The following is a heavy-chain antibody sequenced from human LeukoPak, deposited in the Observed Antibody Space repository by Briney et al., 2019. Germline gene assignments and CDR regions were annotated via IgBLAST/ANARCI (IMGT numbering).Heavy chain of an antibody. D-gene: IGHD6-19*01. V-gene: IGHV3-30*18. Sequence: GRSLRLSCAASGFTFSSYGMHWVRQAPGKGLEWVAVISYDGSNKYYADSVKGRFTISRDNSKNTLYLQMSSLRAEDTAVYYCAKLGNSYSSGWSGPLDYWGQGTLVTVSS. CDR2: ISYDGSNK. CDR1: GFTFSSYG. J-gene: IGHJ4*02. CDR3: AKLGNSYSSGWSGPLDY.